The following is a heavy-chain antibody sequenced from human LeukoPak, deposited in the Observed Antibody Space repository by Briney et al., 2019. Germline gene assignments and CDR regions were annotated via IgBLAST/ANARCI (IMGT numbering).Heavy chain of an antibody. CDR1: GFTFSSYG. CDR3: AKDGPHCSSTSCYGMDV. J-gene: IGHJ6*02. CDR2: ISYDGSNK. Sequence: GRSLRLSCAASGFTFSSYGMHWVRQAPGKGLEWVAVISYDGSNKYYADSVKGRFTISRDNSKNTLYLQMNSLRAEDTAVYYCAKDGPHCSSTSCYGMDVWGQGRTVTVSS. D-gene: IGHD2-2*01. V-gene: IGHV3-30*18.